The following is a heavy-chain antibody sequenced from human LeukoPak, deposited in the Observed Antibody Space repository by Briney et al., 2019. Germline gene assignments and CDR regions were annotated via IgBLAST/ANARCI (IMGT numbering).Heavy chain of an antibody. CDR1: GYTFTNYA. CDR2: MNTNTGNP. CDR3: ARELSGIGPDTAMVTLFDY. D-gene: IGHD5-18*01. J-gene: IGHJ4*01. V-gene: IGHV7-4-1*02. Sequence: ASVKVSCKASGYTFTNYAMNWVRQAPGQGLEWMGWMNTNTGNPTYAQGFTGRFVFSLDTSVSTAYLQISSLKAEDTAVYYCARELSGIGPDTAMVTLFDYWGQGTLVTVSS.